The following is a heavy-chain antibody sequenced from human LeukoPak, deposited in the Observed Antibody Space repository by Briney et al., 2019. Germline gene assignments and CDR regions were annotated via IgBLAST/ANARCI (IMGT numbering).Heavy chain of an antibody. V-gene: IGHV3-53*01. CDR2: IYSGGST. Sequence: PGGSLRLSCAASGFTVSSNYMSWVRQAPGKGLEWVSVIYSGGSTYYADSVQGRFPISRDNSKNPLYLQLNSLTAEDTAVYYCAREVYGSGSYFNGYYYMDVWGKGTTVTVSS. CDR3: AREVYGSGSYFNGYYYMDV. CDR1: GFTVSSNY. D-gene: IGHD3-10*01. J-gene: IGHJ6*03.